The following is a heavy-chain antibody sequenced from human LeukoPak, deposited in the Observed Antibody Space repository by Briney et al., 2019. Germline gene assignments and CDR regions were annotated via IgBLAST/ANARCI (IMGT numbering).Heavy chain of an antibody. V-gene: IGHV3-30-3*01. CDR3: ARDFPTDPYYDSSGYHY. D-gene: IGHD3-22*01. CDR1: GFTFSSYA. CDR2: ISYDGSNK. J-gene: IGHJ4*02. Sequence: GRSLRLSCAASGFTFSSYAMHWVRQAPGKGLEWVAVISYDGSNKYYADSVKGRFTISRDNSKNTLYLQMNSLRAEDTAVYYCARDFPTDPYYDSSGYHYWGQGTLVTVSS.